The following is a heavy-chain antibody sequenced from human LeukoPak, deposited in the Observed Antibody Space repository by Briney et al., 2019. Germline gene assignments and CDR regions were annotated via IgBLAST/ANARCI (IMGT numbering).Heavy chain of an antibody. CDR2: ISGSGDRT. Sequence: GGSLRLSCAASEFTFSNYAMNWVRQAPGTGLEWVSTISGSGDRTFYADSVKGRFTISRDNSKNTLDLQMNSLRAEDTALYYCAKTYFYVSGSYSPWGQGTLVTVSS. CDR1: EFTFSNYA. CDR3: AKTYFYVSGSYSP. V-gene: IGHV3-23*01. J-gene: IGHJ5*02. D-gene: IGHD3-10*01.